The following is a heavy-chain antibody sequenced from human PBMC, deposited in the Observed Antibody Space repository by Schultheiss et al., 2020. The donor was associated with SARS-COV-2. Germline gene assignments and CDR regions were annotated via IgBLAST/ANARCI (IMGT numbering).Heavy chain of an antibody. CDR2: INHSGST. CDR3: ARGGIAAAGTWGNWFDP. V-gene: IGHV4-34*01. J-gene: IGHJ5*02. Sequence: LETLSLTCAVYGGSFSGYYWSWIRQPPGKGLEWIGEINHSGSTNYNPSLKSRVTISVDTSKNQFSLKLSSVTAADTAVYYCARGGIAAAGTWGNWFDPWGQGTLVTVSS. CDR1: GGSFSGYY. D-gene: IGHD6-13*01.